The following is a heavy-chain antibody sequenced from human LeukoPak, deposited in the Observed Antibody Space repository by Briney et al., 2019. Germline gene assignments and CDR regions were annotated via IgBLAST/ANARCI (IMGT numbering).Heavy chain of an antibody. Sequence: GGSLRLSCAAPGFTFSSYWMHWVRQAPGKGLVWVSRINSDGSSTTYADSVKGRFTISRDNAKNTLYLQMNSLRAEDTAVYYCAREKSGTYYDYWGQGTLVTVSS. D-gene: IGHD1-26*01. CDR2: INSDGSST. CDR3: AREKSGTYYDY. J-gene: IGHJ4*02. CDR1: GFTFSSYW. V-gene: IGHV3-74*01.